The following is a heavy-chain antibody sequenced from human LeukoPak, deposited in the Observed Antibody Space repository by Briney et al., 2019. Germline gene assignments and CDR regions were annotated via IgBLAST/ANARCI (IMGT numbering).Heavy chain of an antibody. J-gene: IGHJ6*03. Sequence: GASVKVSCKASGYTFTSYYMHWVRQAPGQGLEWMGIINPSGGSTSYAQKFQGRVTMTRDMSTSTVYMELSSLRSEDTAVYYCARGHCGGDCPTRYYYYMDVWGKGTTVTVSS. V-gene: IGHV1-46*01. CDR1: GYTFTSYY. CDR2: INPSGGST. D-gene: IGHD2-21*02. CDR3: ARGHCGGDCPTRYYYYMDV.